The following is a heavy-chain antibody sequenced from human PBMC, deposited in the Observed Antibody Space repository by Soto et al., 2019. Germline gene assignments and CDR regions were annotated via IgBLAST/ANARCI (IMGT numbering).Heavy chain of an antibody. CDR2: ISSSSSYI. D-gene: IGHD6-6*01. V-gene: IGHV3-21*01. J-gene: IGHJ5*02. CDR1: GFTFSSYS. Sequence: PGGSLRLSCAASGFTFSSYSMNWVRQAPGKGLEWVSSISSSSSYIYYADSVKGRFTISRDNAKNSLYLQMNSLRAEDTAVYYCARVSSIAARPHWFDPWGQGTLVTVSS. CDR3: ARVSSIAARPHWFDP.